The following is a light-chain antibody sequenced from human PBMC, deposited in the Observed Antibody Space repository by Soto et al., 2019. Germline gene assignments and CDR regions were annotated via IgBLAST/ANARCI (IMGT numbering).Light chain of an antibody. J-gene: IGLJ1*01. CDR1: IRDVVGCNY. V-gene: IGLV2-14*01. CDR2: GVS. Sequence: QSWLSPPASVSGSPGQLITISCTGTIRDVVGCNYVCSYQQLPGKAPKLMIYGVSNRPSGVSNRFSGFKSDNAASLTISALQAEDEADYSRSSDRSSSTYVFGTGTKVTVL. CDR3: SSDRSSSTYV.